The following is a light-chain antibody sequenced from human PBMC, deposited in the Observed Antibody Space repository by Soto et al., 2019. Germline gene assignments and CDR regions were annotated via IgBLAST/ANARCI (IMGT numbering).Light chain of an antibody. CDR1: SSNIGAGYD. CDR2: ANS. V-gene: IGLV1-40*01. CDR3: QSYDSSLSGPWV. J-gene: IGLJ3*02. Sequence: QSVLTQPPSVSGSPGQRVTISCTGSSSNIGAGYDVHWYQQLPGTAPNLLIYANSNRPSGVPDRFSGSKSGTSASLAITGLQAEDEADYYCQSYDSSLSGPWVFGGGAKLSVL.